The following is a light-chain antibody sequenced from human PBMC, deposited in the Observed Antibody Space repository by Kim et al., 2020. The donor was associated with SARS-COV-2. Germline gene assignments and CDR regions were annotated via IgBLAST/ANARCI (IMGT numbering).Light chain of an antibody. V-gene: IGLV4-69*01. CDR1: SGHSSYA. Sequence: SVKLTCTLSSGHSSYAIAWHQQQPEKGPRYLMKLNSDGSHSKGDGIPDRFSGSSSGAERYLTISSLQSEDEADYYCQTWGTGIWVFGGGTKLTIL. J-gene: IGLJ3*02. CDR2: LNSDGSH. CDR3: QTWGTGIWV.